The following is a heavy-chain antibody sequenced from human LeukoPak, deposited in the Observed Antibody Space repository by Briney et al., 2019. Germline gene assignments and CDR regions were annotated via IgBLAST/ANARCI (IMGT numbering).Heavy chain of an antibody. CDR3: ASILWFGERDY. CDR2: ISAYNGDT. V-gene: IGHV1-18*01. D-gene: IGHD3-10*01. J-gene: IGHJ4*02. Sequence: GASVKVSCKASGYTFTSYGISWVRQAPGQGLEWMGWISAYNGDTNYAQKLQGRVTMTTDTSTSTAYMELRSLRSDDTAVYYCASILWFGERDYWGQGTLVTVSS. CDR1: GYTFTSYG.